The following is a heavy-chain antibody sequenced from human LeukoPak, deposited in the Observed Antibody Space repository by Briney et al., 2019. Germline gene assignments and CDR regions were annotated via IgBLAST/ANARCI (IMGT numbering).Heavy chain of an antibody. CDR1: GFTFSSYA. CDR2: ISGSGGST. D-gene: IGHD2-2*01. Sequence: GGSLRLSCAASGFTFSSYAMSWVRQAPGKGLEWVSAISGSGGSTYYADSVKGRFTISRDNSKNTLYLRMNSLRAEDTAVYCCAKPARSRHCSSTSCYFDNWGQGTLVTVSS. CDR3: AKPARSRHCSSTSCYFDN. J-gene: IGHJ4*02. V-gene: IGHV3-23*01.